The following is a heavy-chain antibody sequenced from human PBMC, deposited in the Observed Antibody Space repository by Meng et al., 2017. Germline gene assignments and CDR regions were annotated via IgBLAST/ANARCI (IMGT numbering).Heavy chain of an antibody. Sequence: QVQLVQFGAEVKKPGSSVKVSCKASGGTFSSYAISWVRQAPGQGLEWMGGIIPIFGTANYAQKFQGRVTITADKSTSTAYMELSSLRSEDTAVYYCAVTYYYDSSGYYYNFDYWGQGTLVTVSS. V-gene: IGHV1-69*06. CDR1: GGTFSSYA. CDR3: AVTYYYDSSGYYYNFDY. D-gene: IGHD3-22*01. CDR2: IIPIFGTA. J-gene: IGHJ4*02.